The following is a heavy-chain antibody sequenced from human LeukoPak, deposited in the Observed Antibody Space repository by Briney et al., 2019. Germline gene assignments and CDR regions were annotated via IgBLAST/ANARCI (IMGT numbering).Heavy chain of an antibody. CDR1: GYTFTSYG. CDR2: ISAYNGNI. D-gene: IGHD3-3*01. J-gene: IGHJ6*03. CDR3: ARGKSEGRYYDFWSGYLGPYYYYYMDV. Sequence: ASVKVSCKASGYTFTSYGICWVRQAPGQGLEWMGWISAYNGNINYAQKFQGRITMTTDTSTSTAYMELRSLRSDDTAVYYCARGKSEGRYYDFWSGYLGPYYYYYMDVWGKGTTVTVSS. V-gene: IGHV1-18*01.